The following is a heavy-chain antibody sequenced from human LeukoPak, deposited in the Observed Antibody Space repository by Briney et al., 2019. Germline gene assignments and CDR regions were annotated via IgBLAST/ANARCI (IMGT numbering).Heavy chain of an antibody. CDR1: GFTFSTYD. Sequence: GRSLRLSCAASGFTFSTYDMHWVRQAPGKGLEWVALISYDGSNKYYGDSVKGRFTISRDNSQKTLYLQVNNLTTEDTAVFYCARGGDLYYYGSARLFDYWGQGTLVTVSS. CDR3: ARGGDLYYYGSARLFDY. V-gene: IGHV3-30*03. D-gene: IGHD3-10*01. J-gene: IGHJ4*02. CDR2: ISYDGSNK.